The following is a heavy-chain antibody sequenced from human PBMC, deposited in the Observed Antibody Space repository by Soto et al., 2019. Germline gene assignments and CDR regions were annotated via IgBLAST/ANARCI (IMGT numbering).Heavy chain of an antibody. J-gene: IGHJ4*02. V-gene: IGHV6-1*01. D-gene: IGHD3-16*02. CDR1: GDSVSSNSAA. CDR2: TYYRSKWYN. CDR3: AGEDDYIWGSYRLGY. Sequence: QTLSLTCAISGDSVSSNSAAWNWIRQSPSRGLEWLGRTYYRSKWYNDYAVSVKSRVTINPDTSKNQFSLQLNSVTPEDTAVYYCAGEDDYIWGSYRLGYWGQGTLVTVSS.